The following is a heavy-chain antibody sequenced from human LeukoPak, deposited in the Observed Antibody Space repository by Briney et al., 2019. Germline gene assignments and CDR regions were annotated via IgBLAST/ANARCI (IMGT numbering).Heavy chain of an antibody. V-gene: IGHV1-69*04. Sequence: SVKVSRKASGYTFTSYDINWVRQATGQGLEWMGRIIPILGIANYAQKFQGRVTITADKSTSTAYMELSSLRSEDTAVYYCAREIYYDILTGYGYWGQGTLVTVSS. D-gene: IGHD3-9*01. CDR1: GYTFTSYD. J-gene: IGHJ4*02. CDR3: AREIYYDILTGYGY. CDR2: IIPILGIA.